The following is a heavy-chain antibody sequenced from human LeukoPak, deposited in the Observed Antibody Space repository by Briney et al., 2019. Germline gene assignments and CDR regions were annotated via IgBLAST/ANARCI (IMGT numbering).Heavy chain of an antibody. CDR3: IVTGNFDY. V-gene: IGHV3-15*01. CDR2: IISKTDGGTT. J-gene: IGHJ4*02. D-gene: IGHD1-14*01. CDR1: GFSFSNAW. Sequence: GGSLRLSCAASGFSFSNAWMSWVRQAPGGGLEWVGRIISKTDGGTTDYAAPVKGRFTISRDDSKNTLYLQMNSLKTEDTAVYYCIVTGNFDYWGQGTLVTVSS.